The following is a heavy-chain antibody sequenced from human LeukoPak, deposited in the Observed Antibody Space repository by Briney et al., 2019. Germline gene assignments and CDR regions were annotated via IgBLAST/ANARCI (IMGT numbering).Heavy chain of an antibody. D-gene: IGHD6-19*01. V-gene: IGHV1-69*13. CDR2: IIPIFGTA. CDR1: GGTFSSYA. J-gene: IGHJ5*02. Sequence: SVKVSCKASGGTFSSYAISWVRQAPGQGLEWMGGIIPIFGTANYAQKFQGRVTITADESTSTAYMELSSLRSEDTAVYYCARDRTGYSSGWYPPGWFDPWGQGTLVTVSS. CDR3: ARDRTGYSSGWYPPGWFDP.